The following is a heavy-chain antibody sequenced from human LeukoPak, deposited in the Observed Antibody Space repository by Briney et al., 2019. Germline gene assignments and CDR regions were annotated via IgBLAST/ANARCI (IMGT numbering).Heavy chain of an antibody. D-gene: IGHD2-8*01. CDR2: IYYSGST. V-gene: IGHV4-59*01. J-gene: IGHJ5*02. Sequence: SETLSLTCTVSGGSISSYYWSWIRQPPGKGLEWIGYIYYSGSTNYNPSLKSRVTISVDTSKNQFSLKLSSVTAADTAVYYCARAVLYYDWFDPCGQGTLVTVSS. CDR3: ARAVLYYDWFDP. CDR1: GGSISSYY.